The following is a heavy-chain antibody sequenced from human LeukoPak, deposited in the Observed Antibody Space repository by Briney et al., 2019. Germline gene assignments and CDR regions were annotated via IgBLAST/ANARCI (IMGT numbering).Heavy chain of an antibody. CDR2: IYYSGST. J-gene: IGHJ5*02. D-gene: IGHD3-22*01. Sequence: SETLSLTCTVSGGSISSSSYYWGWIRQPPGKGLEWIGRIYYSGSTYYNPSLKSRVTISVDTSKNQFSLKLSSVTAADTAVYYCARQYYDSSGYLSDWFDPWGQGTLVTVSS. CDR3: ARQYYDSSGYLSDWFDP. CDR1: GGSISSSSYY. V-gene: IGHV4-39*01.